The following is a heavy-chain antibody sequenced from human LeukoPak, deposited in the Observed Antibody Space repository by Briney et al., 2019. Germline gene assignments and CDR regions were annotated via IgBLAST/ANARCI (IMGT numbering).Heavy chain of an antibody. V-gene: IGHV5-51*01. CDR2: IYPGDSDT. CDR3: ARLGRSSEDPYNYGFDY. D-gene: IGHD5-24*01. Sequence: GESLKISCKGSGYSFTSYWIGWVRQMPGKGLEWMGIIYPGDSDTRYSPSFKGQVTIPVDKSISTASLQWSSLKASGTAIYYCARLGRSSEDPYNYGFDYWGQGTLVSVSS. J-gene: IGHJ4*02. CDR1: GYSFTSYW.